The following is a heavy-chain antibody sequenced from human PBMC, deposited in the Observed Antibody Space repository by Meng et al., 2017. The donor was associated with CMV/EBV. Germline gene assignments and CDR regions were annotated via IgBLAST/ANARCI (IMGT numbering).Heavy chain of an antibody. V-gene: IGHV4-39*01. CDR3: ARQGYYYDIGWFDP. CDR2: IYYSGST. CDR1: GGSISSSSYY. J-gene: IGHJ5*02. Sequence: GSLRLSCTVSGGSISSSSYYWGWIRQPPGKGLEWIGSIYYSGSTYYNPSLKSRVTISVDTSKNQFSLKLSSETAADTAVYYCARQGYYYDIGWFDPWGQGTLVTVSS. D-gene: IGHD3-22*01.